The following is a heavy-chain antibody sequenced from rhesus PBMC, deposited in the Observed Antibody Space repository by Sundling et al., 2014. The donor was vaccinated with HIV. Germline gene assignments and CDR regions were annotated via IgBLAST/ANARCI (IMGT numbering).Heavy chain of an antibody. CDR3: AIPRDIVGTNFDY. V-gene: IGHV1-138*01. Sequence: QVQLVQSGAEVKKPGSSVKVSCKASGYTFTDYYMHWVRQAPGQGLEWMGEINPKTGGTNYAQKFQGRVTMTRDTSTSTAYMELSSLRSEDTAVYYCAIPRDIVGTNFDYWGQGVLVTVSS. CDR2: INPKTGGT. CDR1: GYTFTDYY. J-gene: IGHJ4*01. D-gene: IGHD5-42*01.